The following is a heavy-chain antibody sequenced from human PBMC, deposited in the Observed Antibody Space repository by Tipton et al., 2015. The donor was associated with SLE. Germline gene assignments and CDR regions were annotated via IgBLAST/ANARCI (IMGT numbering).Heavy chain of an antibody. CDR3: ARGLIASRPPYFDS. CDR2: IYHSGST. V-gene: IGHV4-38-2*02. D-gene: IGHD6-6*01. CDR1: GFSISSYY. Sequence: TLSLTCTVSGFSISSYYWGWIRQPPGKGLEWLGTIYHSGSTYYNPSLKSRVNTSVDMSKNKFSLKMTSVTAADTAVYYCARGLIASRPPYFDSWGQGTLVIVSS. J-gene: IGHJ4*02.